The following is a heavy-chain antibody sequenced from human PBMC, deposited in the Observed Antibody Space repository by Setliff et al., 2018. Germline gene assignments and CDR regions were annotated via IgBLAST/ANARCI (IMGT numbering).Heavy chain of an antibody. CDR1: GGSFSGYY. CDR2: INHSGST. CDR3: ARDRITIFGVVIPFDY. Sequence: SEPVLTCAVYGGSFSGYYWSWIRQPPGKGLEWIGEINHSGSTNYNPSLGSRATISFDSSKIELSLKLASVTAADTAVYYCARDRITIFGVVIPFDYWGQGTLVTVSS. D-gene: IGHD3-3*01. J-gene: IGHJ4*02. V-gene: IGHV4-34*01.